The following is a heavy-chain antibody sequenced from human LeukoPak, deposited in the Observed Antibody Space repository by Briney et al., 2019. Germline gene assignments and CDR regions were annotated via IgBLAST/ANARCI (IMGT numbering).Heavy chain of an antibody. Sequence: TGGSLRLSCAASGFTFSSYWMHWVRQAPGKGLVWVSHINSDGRSTSYADSVKGRFTISRDNAKNTLYLQMNSLRAEDTALYYCARDTLAFRHYFDYWGQGTLVTVSS. D-gene: IGHD2/OR15-2a*01. CDR2: INSDGRST. J-gene: IGHJ4*02. CDR3: ARDTLAFRHYFDY. V-gene: IGHV3-74*01. CDR1: GFTFSSYW.